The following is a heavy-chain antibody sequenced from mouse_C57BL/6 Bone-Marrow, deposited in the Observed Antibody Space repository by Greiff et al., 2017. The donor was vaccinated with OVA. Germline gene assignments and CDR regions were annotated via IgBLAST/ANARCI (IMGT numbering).Heavy chain of an antibody. Sequence: EVQLQESGAELVRPGASVKLSCTASGFNIKDDYMHWVKQRPEQGLEWIGWIDPENGDTEYASKFQGKATITADTSSNTAYLQLSNLTSEDTAVKYCSTRVNHWDGGMDYWGQGTSVTVSS. V-gene: IGHV14-4*01. CDR3: STRVNHWDGGMDY. CDR2: IDPENGDT. J-gene: IGHJ4*01. D-gene: IGHD4-1*01. CDR1: GFNIKDDY.